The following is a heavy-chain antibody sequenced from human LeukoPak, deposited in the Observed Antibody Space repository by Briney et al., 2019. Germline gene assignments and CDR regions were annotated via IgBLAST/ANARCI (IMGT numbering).Heavy chain of an antibody. J-gene: IGHJ4*02. Sequence: SETLSLTCTVSGGSISSYYRSWIRQPPGKGLEWIGYIYYSGSTNYNPSLKSRVTISADTSKNQFSLKLSSVTAADTAVYYCARGYYFDYWGQGTLVTVSS. CDR3: ARGYYFDY. CDR1: GGSISSYY. V-gene: IGHV4-59*08. CDR2: IYYSGST.